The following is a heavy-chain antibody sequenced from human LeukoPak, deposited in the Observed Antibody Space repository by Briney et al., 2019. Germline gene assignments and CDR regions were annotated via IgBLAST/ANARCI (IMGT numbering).Heavy chain of an antibody. CDR2: INPNSGGT. V-gene: IGHV1-2*02. CDR3: AREGGLIVAMIPLVRYFDY. Sequence: GASVKVSCKASGYTFTGYYMHWVRQAPGQGLEWMGWINPNSGGTNYAQKFQGRVTMTRDTSISTAYMELSRLRSDDTAVYYCAREGGLIVAMIPLVRYFDYWRQGTLVTVSS. D-gene: IGHD5-12*01. CDR1: GYTFTGYY. J-gene: IGHJ4*02.